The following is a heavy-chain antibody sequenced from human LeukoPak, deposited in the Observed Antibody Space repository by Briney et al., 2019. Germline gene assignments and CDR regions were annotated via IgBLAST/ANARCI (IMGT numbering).Heavy chain of an antibody. J-gene: IGHJ4*02. Sequence: SQTLSLTCTVSGGSISSGGYYWSWIRQPPGKGLEWIGYIYHSGSTYYNPSLKSLVTISVDRSKNQFSLKLSSVTAADTAVYYCARDPMTGYYNPSFDYWGQGTLVTVSS. CDR2: IYHSGST. D-gene: IGHD3-9*01. CDR1: GGSISSGGYY. V-gene: IGHV4-30-2*01. CDR3: ARDPMTGYYNPSFDY.